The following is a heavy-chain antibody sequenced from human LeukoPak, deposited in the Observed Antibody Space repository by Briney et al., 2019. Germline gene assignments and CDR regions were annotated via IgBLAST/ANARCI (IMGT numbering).Heavy chain of an antibody. CDR2: IIPILGIA. CDR3: ARSRAVAGRNLDY. CDR1: GGTFSSYT. D-gene: IGHD6-19*01. Sequence: SVKVSCKASGGTFSSYTISWVRQAPGQRLEWMGRIIPILGIANYAQKFQGRVTITADKSTSTAYMELSSLRSEDTAVYHCARSRAVAGRNLDYWGQGTLVTVSS. J-gene: IGHJ4*02. V-gene: IGHV1-69*02.